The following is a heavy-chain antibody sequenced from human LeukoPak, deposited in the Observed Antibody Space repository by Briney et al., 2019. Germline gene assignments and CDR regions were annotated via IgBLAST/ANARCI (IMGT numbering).Heavy chain of an antibody. V-gene: IGHV4-61*09. Sequence: SETLSLTCTVSDGSISSGGYYWSWIRQPAGKGLEWVGHIYTSGNTDYNPSLKSRLTISVDTSKNQFSLKLRSVTAADKAVYYCARHRTYIANYYSGSVGCYFDYWGQGILVTVSS. D-gene: IGHD6-25*01. CDR1: DGSISSGGYY. CDR3: ARHRTYIANYYSGSVGCYFDY. J-gene: IGHJ4*02. CDR2: IYTSGNT.